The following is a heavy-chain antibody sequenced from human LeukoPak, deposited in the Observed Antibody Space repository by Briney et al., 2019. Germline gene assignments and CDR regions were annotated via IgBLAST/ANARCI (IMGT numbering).Heavy chain of an antibody. V-gene: IGHV3-74*01. CDR2: INSDGSST. CDR1: GFTFSSYW. D-gene: IGHD6-19*01. Sequence: QPGGSLRLSCAASGFTFSSYWMHWVRQAPGKGLVWVSRINSDGSSTSYADSVKGRFTISRDNAKNTLYLQMNSQRAEDTAVYYCARAGFFGSVAVAGYYYYGMDVWGQGTTVTVSS. J-gene: IGHJ6*02. CDR3: ARAGFFGSVAVAGYYYYGMDV.